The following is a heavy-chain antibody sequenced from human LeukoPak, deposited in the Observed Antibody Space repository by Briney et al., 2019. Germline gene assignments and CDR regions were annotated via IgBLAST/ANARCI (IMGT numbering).Heavy chain of an antibody. CDR3: AREVGAAFDY. V-gene: IGHV3-21*01. CDR2: ISSSSSYI. Sequence: GGSLRLSCAASGFTFSSYSMNWVRQAPGKGVEWVSSISSSSSYIYYADSVKGRFTISRDNAKNSLYLQMNSLRAEDTAVYYCAREVGAAFDYWGQGTLVTVSS. J-gene: IGHJ4*02. CDR1: GFTFSSYS. D-gene: IGHD2-15*01.